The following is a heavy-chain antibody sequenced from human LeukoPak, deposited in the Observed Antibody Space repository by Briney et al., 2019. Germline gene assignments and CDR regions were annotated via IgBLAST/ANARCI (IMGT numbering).Heavy chain of an antibody. CDR2: IWYDGSNK. V-gene: IGHV3-33*06. CDR1: GFTFISYG. Sequence: PGGSLRLSCAASGFTFISYGMRWVRQAPGKGLEWVAVIWYDGSNKYYADSAKSRFTISRDNSKNTLYLQMNSLRDEDTAVYYCAKGFGSGPKYYYDSSGYHNYFDYWGQGILVTVSS. D-gene: IGHD3-22*01. CDR3: AKGFGSGPKYYYDSSGYHNYFDY. J-gene: IGHJ4*02.